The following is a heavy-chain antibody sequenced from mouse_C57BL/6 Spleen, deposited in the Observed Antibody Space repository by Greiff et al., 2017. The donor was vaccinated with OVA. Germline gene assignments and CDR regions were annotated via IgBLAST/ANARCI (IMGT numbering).Heavy chain of an antibody. D-gene: IGHD2-3*01. CDR2: ISDGGSYT. Sequence: EVQLQESGGGLVKPGGSLKLSCAASGFTFSSYAMSWVRQTPEKRLEWVATISDGGSYTYYPDNVKGRFTISRDNAKNNLYLQMNHLKSEDTAMYYCERERLDGYGSWFAYWGQGTLVTVSA. J-gene: IGHJ3*01. V-gene: IGHV5-4*01. CDR3: ERERLDGYGSWFAY. CDR1: GFTFSSYA.